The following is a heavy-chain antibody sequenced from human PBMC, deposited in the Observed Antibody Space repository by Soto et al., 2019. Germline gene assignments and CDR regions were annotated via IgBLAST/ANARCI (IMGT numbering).Heavy chain of an antibody. CDR3: AKSRTISKRSFDL. D-gene: IGHD4-4*01. Sequence: QVQLVQSESEVKKPGASVKVSCKASGYSFTSFGISWVRHAPGQGLEWMGWISPYNGHTNYAQKFQGRITMTTDTYTSTAYMELRSLRSDDMAVYYCAKSRTISKRSFDLWGSGNLVTVSS. J-gene: IGHJ2*01. CDR1: GYSFTSFG. CDR2: ISPYNGHT. V-gene: IGHV1-18*03.